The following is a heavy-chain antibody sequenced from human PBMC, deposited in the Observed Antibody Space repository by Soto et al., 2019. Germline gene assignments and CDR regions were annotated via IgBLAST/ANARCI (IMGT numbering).Heavy chain of an antibody. CDR2: IYYSGST. D-gene: IGHD3-10*01. CDR1: GGSISSISYY. V-gene: IGHV4-39*01. Sequence: SETLSLTCTVSGGSISSISYYWGWIRQPPGKGLELIGSIYYSGSTYYNPSLKSRVTISVDTSKNQFSLKLSSVTAADTAVYYCASGGELLNTYYYGMDXWGQGTTFTVS. CDR3: ASGGELLNTYYYGMDX. J-gene: IGHJ6*02.